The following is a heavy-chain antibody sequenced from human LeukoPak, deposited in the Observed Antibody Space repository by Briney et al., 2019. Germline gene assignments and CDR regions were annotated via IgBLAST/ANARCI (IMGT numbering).Heavy chain of an antibody. Sequence: TSETLSLTCIVSGGSISSYYWSWIRQPAGKGLEWIGRIYTSGSTNYNPSLKSRVTMSVDTSKNQFSLKLSSVTAADTAVYYCAKVILTPQTPYNWFDPWGQRTLVTVSS. CDR2: IYTSGST. V-gene: IGHV4-4*07. CDR3: AKVILTPQTPYNWFDP. J-gene: IGHJ5*02. D-gene: IGHD2-21*01. CDR1: GGSISSYY.